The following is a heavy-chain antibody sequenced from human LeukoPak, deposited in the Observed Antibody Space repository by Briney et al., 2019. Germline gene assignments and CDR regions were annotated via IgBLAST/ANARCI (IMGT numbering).Heavy chain of an antibody. CDR1: GFTFSSYS. Sequence: PGGSLSLSCAASGFTFSSYSMNWVRQAPGKGLEWVSAISGSGGSTYYADSVKGRFTISRDNSKNTLYLQMNSLRAEDTAVYYCAKDAFVVVAATFGYWGQGTLVTVSS. D-gene: IGHD2-15*01. CDR3: AKDAFVVVAATFGY. J-gene: IGHJ4*02. V-gene: IGHV3-23*01. CDR2: ISGSGGST.